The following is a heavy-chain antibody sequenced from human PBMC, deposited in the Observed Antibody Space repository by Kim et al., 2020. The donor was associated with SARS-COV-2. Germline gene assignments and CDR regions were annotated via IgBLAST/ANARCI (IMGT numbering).Heavy chain of an antibody. Sequence: GGSLRLSCAASGFTFSSYGMHWVRQAPGKGLEWVAVISYDGSNKYYADSVKGRFTISRDNSKNTLYLQMNSLRAEDTAVYYCAKDIIQQWLVLDYYYYYGRDVWGQGTGVTVSS. CDR2: ISYDGSNK. CDR3: AKDIIQQWLVLDYYYYYGRDV. CDR1: GFTFSSYG. V-gene: IGHV3-30*18. J-gene: IGHJ6*02. D-gene: IGHD6-19*01.